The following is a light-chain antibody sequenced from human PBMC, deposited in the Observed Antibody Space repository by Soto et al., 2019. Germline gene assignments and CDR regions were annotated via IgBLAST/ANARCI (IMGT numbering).Light chain of an antibody. J-gene: IGKJ1*01. V-gene: IGKV3-20*01. CDR1: QSVSSSY. Sequence: ETVLTQSPGTLSLSPGERATLSCRASQSVSSSYLAWYQQKPGQAPRLLIYGASSRATGIPDRLSGSGSGTDFTLTISRLEPEDVAVYYCQQYGRSPPSWTFGQGTKVEIK. CDR2: GAS. CDR3: QQYGRSPPSWT.